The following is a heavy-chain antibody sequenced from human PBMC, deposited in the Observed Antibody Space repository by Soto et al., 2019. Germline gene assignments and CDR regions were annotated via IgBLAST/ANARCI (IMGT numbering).Heavy chain of an antibody. CDR1: GGTFTNYA. D-gene: IGHD3-16*02. J-gene: IGHJ4*02. V-gene: IGHV1-69*01. CDR2: IIPVFGTA. CDR3: ARPQAIVIAAPDPDY. Sequence: QVQLVQSGAEVKKPGSSVKVSCKASGGTFTNYAISWVRQAPGQGLEWVGGIIPVFGTATYAQKFQGRVTITADDSTSTAYMELSSLRSEDTAIYYCARPQAIVIAAPDPDYRGQGTLVIVSS.